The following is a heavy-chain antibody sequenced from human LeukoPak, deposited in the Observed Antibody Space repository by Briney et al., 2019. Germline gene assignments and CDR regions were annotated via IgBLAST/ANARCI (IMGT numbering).Heavy chain of an antibody. V-gene: IGHV3-7*01. CDR1: GFTFSSYG. J-gene: IGHJ1*01. D-gene: IGHD6-13*01. CDR2: IKKDGSEK. CDR3: ARDPAPGTRRVQH. Sequence: GGSLRLSCAASGFTFSSYGMSWVRQAPGKGLEWVANIKKDGSEKNYVDSVKGRFTISRDNARNSLYLQMNSLRAEDTAVYYCARDPAPGTRRVQHWGEGSLVTVSS.